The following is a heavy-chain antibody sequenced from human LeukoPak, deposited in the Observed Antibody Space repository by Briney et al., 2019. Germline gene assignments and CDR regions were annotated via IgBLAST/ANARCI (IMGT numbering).Heavy chain of an antibody. CDR2: IKQDESAK. Sequence: GESLRHSCAVSGFSVSGYWMTCVLQAPGKGLEWVANIKQDESAKNYVDSMKARLNISRENAENSLFIPMNSLSVDDTAVYYCAREWQGGIAAAGTRIEGDYWGQGTLVAVSS. CDR3: AREWQGGIAAAGTRIEGDY. D-gene: IGHD6-13*01. V-gene: IGHV3-7*01. CDR1: GFSVSGYW. J-gene: IGHJ4*02.